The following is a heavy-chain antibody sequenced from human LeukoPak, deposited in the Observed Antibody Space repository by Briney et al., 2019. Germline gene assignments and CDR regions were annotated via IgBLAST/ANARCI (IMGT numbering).Heavy chain of an antibody. D-gene: IGHD6-13*01. CDR3: ARGVYIAAAQYAY. Sequence: SETLSLTCTVSGGSISSYFWNWIRQPAGKGLEWIGRIYTSGTTNYNPSLKSRVTISVDTSKNQFSLKLSSVTAADTAVYYCARGVYIAAAQYAYWGQGTLVTVSS. CDR1: GGSISSYF. CDR2: IYTSGTT. J-gene: IGHJ4*02. V-gene: IGHV4-4*07.